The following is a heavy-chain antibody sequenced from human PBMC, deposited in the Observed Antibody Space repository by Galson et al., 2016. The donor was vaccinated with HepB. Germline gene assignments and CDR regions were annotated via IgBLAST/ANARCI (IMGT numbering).Heavy chain of an antibody. D-gene: IGHD3-10*01. CDR1: GDSISSSTYY. J-gene: IGHJ5*02. CDR3: ARHNYGSGSYSIWFDP. Sequence: SETLSLTCTVSGDSISSSTYYWGWIRQSPGKGLEWIGSISYSGNTYYNPSLKSRVTISVDTSKNQFSLKQNSLTAADTAVYYCARHNYGSGSYSIWFDPWGQGTLVTVSS. V-gene: IGHV4-39*01. CDR2: ISYSGNT.